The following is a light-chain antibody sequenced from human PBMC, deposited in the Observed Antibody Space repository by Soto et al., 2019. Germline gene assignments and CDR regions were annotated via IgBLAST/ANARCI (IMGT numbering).Light chain of an antibody. Sequence: EIVLTQSPGALSLSPGERATLSCRASQSVSSSYLAWYQQEPGQAPRLLIYGASSRATGIPERFSGSGSGTDFTLPISRLEPGDFAVYYCQQYGCAPTWTFGQGTKVDI. CDR3: QQYGCAPTWT. V-gene: IGKV3-20*01. J-gene: IGKJ1*01. CDR2: GAS. CDR1: QSVSSSY.